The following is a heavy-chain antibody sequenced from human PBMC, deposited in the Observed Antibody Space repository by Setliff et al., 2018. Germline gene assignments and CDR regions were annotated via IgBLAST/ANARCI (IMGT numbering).Heavy chain of an antibody. CDR1: GYTFTGYY. CDR2: INPIFGTA. J-gene: IGHJ4*02. V-gene: IGHV1-69*13. CDR3: ARVSRTIVGARGFDY. D-gene: IGHD1-26*01. Sequence: SVKVSCKASGYTFTGYYMYWVRQAPGQGLEWMGRINPIFGTANYAQKFQGRVTITADESTSTAYMELSSLRSEDTAVYYCARVSRTIVGARGFDYWGQGTLVTVSS.